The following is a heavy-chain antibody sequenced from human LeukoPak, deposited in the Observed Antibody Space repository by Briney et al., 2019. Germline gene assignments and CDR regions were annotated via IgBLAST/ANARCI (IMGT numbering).Heavy chain of an antibody. CDR2: INPNSGGT. V-gene: IGHV1-2*02. CDR3: ASFYDFWSGYVYDAFDI. J-gene: IGHJ3*02. CDR1: GYTFTGYY. Sequence: ASVKVSCKASGYTFTGYYMHWVRQAPGQGLEWMGWINPNSGGTNYAQKFQGRVTMTRDTSISTAYMELSRLRSDDTAVYYCASFYDFWSGYVYDAFDIWGQGTMVTVSS. D-gene: IGHD3-3*01.